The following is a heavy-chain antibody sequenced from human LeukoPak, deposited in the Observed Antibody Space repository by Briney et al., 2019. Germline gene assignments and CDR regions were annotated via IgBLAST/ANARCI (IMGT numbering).Heavy chain of an antibody. CDR2: IIPIFGTA. J-gene: IGHJ4*02. Sequence: SVTVSFKASGGTFSCYAISWVRQAPGQGLEWMGGIIPIFGTANYAQKFQGRVTITADKSTSTAYMELSSLRSEDTAVYYCARQTLSSGWYLDYWGQGTLVTVSS. V-gene: IGHV1-69*06. CDR1: GGTFSCYA. D-gene: IGHD6-19*01. CDR3: ARQTLSSGWYLDY.